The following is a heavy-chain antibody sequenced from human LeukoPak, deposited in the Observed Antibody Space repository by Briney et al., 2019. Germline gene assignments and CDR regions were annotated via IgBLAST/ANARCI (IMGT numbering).Heavy chain of an antibody. CDR2: IRMKSYGETT. D-gene: IGHD4-17*01. Sequence: GGSLRLSCTPSGFTFGEYTMTGFRQAPGRGLEGVGFIRMKSYGETTHYAASVKGRFIISSDDSKSIAYLQLNNVKTEDTAVYYCTRTTTVTGDGFAYWGQGTLVSVSS. CDR3: TRTTTVTGDGFAY. CDR1: GFTFGEYT. V-gene: IGHV3-49*03. J-gene: IGHJ4*02.